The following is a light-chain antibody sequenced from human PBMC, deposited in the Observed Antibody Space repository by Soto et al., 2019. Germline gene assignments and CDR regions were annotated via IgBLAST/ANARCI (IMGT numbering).Light chain of an antibody. V-gene: IGLV2-23*01. CDR3: CSYAGSSTWV. Sequence: QSALTQPASVSGSPGQSITISCTGTSSDVGNYNFVSWYQQHPGEAPKLMIYEASKRPSGVSHRFSGSKSGNTASLTVSGLQAEDEADYYCCSYAGSSTWVFGGGTKVTVL. J-gene: IGLJ3*02. CDR1: SSDVGNYNF. CDR2: EAS.